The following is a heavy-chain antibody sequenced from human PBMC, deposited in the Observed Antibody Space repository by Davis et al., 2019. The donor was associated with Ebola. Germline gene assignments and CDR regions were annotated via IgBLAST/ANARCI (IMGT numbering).Heavy chain of an antibody. CDR1: GFTFSSYA. Sequence: GESLKISCAASGFTFSSYAMSWARQAPGKGLEWVSAISGSGGSTYYADSVKGRFTISRDNSKNTLYLQMNSLRAEDTAVYYCTSGGRRWPGSGMDVWGQGTTVTVSS. CDR2: ISGSGGST. D-gene: IGHD3-10*01. V-gene: IGHV3-23*01. CDR3: TSGGRRWPGSGMDV. J-gene: IGHJ6*02.